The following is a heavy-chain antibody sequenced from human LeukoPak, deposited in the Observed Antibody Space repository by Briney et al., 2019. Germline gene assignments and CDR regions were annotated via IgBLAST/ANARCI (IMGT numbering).Heavy chain of an antibody. CDR1: GGSFSGYY. Sequence: KPSETLSLTCAVYGGSFSGYYWSWIRQPPGKGLEWIGEINHSGSTNYNPSLKSRVTISVDTSKNQFSLKLSSVTAADTAVYYCARVGYCSSTSCYLFDYWGQGTLVTVS. CDR2: INHSGST. CDR3: ARVGYCSSTSCYLFDY. V-gene: IGHV4-34*01. D-gene: IGHD2-2*03. J-gene: IGHJ4*02.